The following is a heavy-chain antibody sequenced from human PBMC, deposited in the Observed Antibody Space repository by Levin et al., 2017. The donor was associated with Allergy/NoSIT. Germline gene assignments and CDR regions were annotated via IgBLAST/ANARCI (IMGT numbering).Heavy chain of an antibody. CDR3: ARDFEGYFDY. Sequence: QHGESLKISCAASGFTFSSYAMHWVRQAPGKGLEYVSAISSNGGSTYYANSVKGRFTISRDNSKNTLYLQMGSLRAEDMAVYYCARDFEGYFDYWGQGTLVTVSS. V-gene: IGHV3-64*01. CDR1: GFTFSSYA. CDR2: ISSNGGST. J-gene: IGHJ4*02. D-gene: IGHD3-9*01.